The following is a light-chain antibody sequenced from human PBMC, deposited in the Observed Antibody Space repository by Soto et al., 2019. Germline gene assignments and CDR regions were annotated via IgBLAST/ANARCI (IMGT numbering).Light chain of an antibody. CDR2: GAS. V-gene: IGKV3D-20*02. J-gene: IGKJ5*01. Sequence: EIVVTQSPATLSLSPGERATLSCRASQSLSSSLFAWYQQKPAQAPRVIIYGASSRAPGIPDRFSGGGSGRNFTLTISRLEPEDFAVYYCQQHNNWPPITXGQGTRLEIK. CDR1: QSLSSSL. CDR3: QQHNNWPPIT.